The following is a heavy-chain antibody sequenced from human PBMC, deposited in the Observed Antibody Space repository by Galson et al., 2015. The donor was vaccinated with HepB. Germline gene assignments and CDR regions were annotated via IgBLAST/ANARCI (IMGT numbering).Heavy chain of an antibody. CDR3: AKGITNRPYYFDY. J-gene: IGHJ4*02. CDR2: ISGSGGST. CDR1: GFTFSSYA. D-gene: IGHD3-16*01. V-gene: IGHV3-23*01. Sequence: SLRLSCAASGFTFSSYAMSWVRQAPGKGLEWVSAISGSGGSTYYADSVKGRLTISRDNSKNTLYLQMNSLRAEDTAVYYCAKGITNRPYYFDYWGQGTLVTVSS.